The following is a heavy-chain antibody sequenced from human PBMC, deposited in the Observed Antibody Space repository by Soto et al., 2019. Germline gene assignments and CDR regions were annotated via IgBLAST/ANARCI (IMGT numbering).Heavy chain of an antibody. CDR3: ASLENYYDSSGETHRVY. D-gene: IGHD3-22*01. Sequence: SETLSLTCTVSGGSISSGDYYWSWIRQPPGKGLEWIGYIYYSGSTYYNPSLKSRVTISVDTSKNQFSLKLSSVTAADTAVYYCASLENYYDSSGETHRVYWGQGTLVTVSS. CDR2: IYYSGST. V-gene: IGHV4-30-4*01. CDR1: GGSISSGDYY. J-gene: IGHJ4*02.